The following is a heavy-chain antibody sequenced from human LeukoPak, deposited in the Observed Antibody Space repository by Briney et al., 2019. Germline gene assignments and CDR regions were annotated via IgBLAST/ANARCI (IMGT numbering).Heavy chain of an antibody. J-gene: IGHJ4*02. D-gene: IGHD2-15*01. CDR2: ISSSSSYI. CDR1: GFTFSSYS. CDR3: ASQYCSGGSCDY. V-gene: IGHV3-21*01. Sequence: GGSLRLSCAASGFTFSSYSMNWVRQAPGKGLEWVSSISSSSSYIYYADSVKGRFTISRDNAKNSLYLQMNSPRAEDTAVYYCASQYCSGGSCDYWGQGTLVTVSS.